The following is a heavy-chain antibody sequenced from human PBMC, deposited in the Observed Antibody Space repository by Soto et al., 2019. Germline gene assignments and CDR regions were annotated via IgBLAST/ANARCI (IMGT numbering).Heavy chain of an antibody. Sequence: GGSLRLSCAASGFTFSSYSMNWVRQAPGKGLEWVSSISSSSSYIYYADSVKGRFTISRDKAKNSLYLQMNSLSAEDTAVYYGARDLGASRPYCSGGSCYFDYWGQGTLVTVSS. V-gene: IGHV3-21*01. D-gene: IGHD2-15*01. CDR2: ISSSSSYI. J-gene: IGHJ4*02. CDR3: ARDLGASRPYCSGGSCYFDY. CDR1: GFTFSSYS.